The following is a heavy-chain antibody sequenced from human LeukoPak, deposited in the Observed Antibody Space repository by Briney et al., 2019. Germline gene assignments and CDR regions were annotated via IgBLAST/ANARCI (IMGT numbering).Heavy chain of an antibody. CDR3: ARVYGSGQYYFDY. Sequence: SETLSLTCTVSGGSISSGGYYWSWIRQHPGKGLEWIGYIYYSGSTYFNPSLKSRVTISVDTSKNLFSLKLSSVTAADTAVYYCARVYGSGQYYFDYWGQGTLVTVSS. CDR2: IYYSGST. J-gene: IGHJ4*02. CDR1: GGSISSGGYY. V-gene: IGHV4-31*03. D-gene: IGHD3-10*01.